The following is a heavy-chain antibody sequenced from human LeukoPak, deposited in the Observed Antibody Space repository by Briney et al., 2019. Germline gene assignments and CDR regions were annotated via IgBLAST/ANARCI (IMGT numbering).Heavy chain of an antibody. CDR2: INPHSGDT. V-gene: IGHV1-2*02. Sequence: ASVKVSCKASGYTFTGYYMHWVRQAPGQGLEWMGWINPHSGDTNYAQKFRGRVTMTRDTSISTAYMELSRLRSDDTAVFYCARGLPIDYWGQGTLVTVPS. CDR3: ARGLPIDY. J-gene: IGHJ4*02. CDR1: GYTFTGYY.